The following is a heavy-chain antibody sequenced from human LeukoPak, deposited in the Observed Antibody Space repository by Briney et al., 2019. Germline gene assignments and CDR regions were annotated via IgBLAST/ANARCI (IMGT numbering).Heavy chain of an antibody. CDR3: ASTDYEGAFDI. CDR2: IYYSGST. V-gene: IGHV4-59*01. D-gene: IGHD3-16*01. Sequence: PSETLSLTCTVSGGSISSYYWSWIRQPPGKGLEWIGYIYYSGSTNYNPSLKSRVTISVDTSKNQFSLKLSSVTAADTAVYYCASTDYEGAFDIWGQGTMVTVSS. J-gene: IGHJ3*02. CDR1: GGSISSYY.